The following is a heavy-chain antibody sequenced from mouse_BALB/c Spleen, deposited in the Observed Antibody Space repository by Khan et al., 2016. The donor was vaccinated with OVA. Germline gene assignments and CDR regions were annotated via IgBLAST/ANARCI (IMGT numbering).Heavy chain of an antibody. Sequence: VQLQQSGPDLVKTGASVKISCKASGYSFTAYYINWVKLSPVKSLECIGRLNPNTDNTNYNQKFKGKAILTVDTSSSTAYMELRSLTSEDSAVYFCARGYDFFAYWGQGTLVTVSA. V-gene: IGHV1-26*01. CDR1: GYSFTAYY. D-gene: IGHD1-2*01. CDR3: ARGYDFFAY. J-gene: IGHJ3*01. CDR2: LNPNTDNT.